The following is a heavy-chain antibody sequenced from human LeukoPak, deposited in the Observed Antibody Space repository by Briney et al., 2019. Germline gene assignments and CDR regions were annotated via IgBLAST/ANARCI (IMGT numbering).Heavy chain of an antibody. CDR2: IYTSGST. CDR3: ARDRGSYGDWYFDL. D-gene: IGHD1-26*01. V-gene: IGHV4-61*02. CDR1: GGSISSGSYY. J-gene: IGHJ2*01. Sequence: SETLSLTCTVSGGSISSGSYYWSWIRQPAGKGLEWIGRIYTSGSTNYNPSLKSRVTISVGTSKNQFSLKLSSVTAADTAVYYCARDRGSYGDWYFDLWGRGTLVTVSS.